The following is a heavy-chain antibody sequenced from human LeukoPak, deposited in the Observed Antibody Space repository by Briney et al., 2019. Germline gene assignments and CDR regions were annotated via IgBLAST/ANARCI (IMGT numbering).Heavy chain of an antibody. Sequence: SETLSLTCTVSGGSISSGDYYWTWIRQPAGKGLEWVGRIHTSGSTNYKPSLQSRVTIAIDTSKNQFSLKLSSVTAADTAVYYCARVWNRGWLDPWGQGTLVTVSS. D-gene: IGHD7-27*01. J-gene: IGHJ5*02. CDR3: ARVWNRGWLDP. CDR1: GGSISSGDYY. CDR2: IHTSGST. V-gene: IGHV4-61*02.